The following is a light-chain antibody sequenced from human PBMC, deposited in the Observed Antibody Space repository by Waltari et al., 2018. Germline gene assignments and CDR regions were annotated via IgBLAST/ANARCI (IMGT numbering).Light chain of an antibody. J-gene: IGKJ2*01. CDR3: QQYYSTPYT. CDR1: QSFLYSSNNKNY. V-gene: IGKV4-1*01. CDR2: WAS. Sequence: DIVMTQSPDSLAVSLAESATINCKSSQSFLYSSNNKNYLAWYHQKPGQPPKLLIYWASTRESGVPDRFSGSGSGTDFTLTISSLQAEDVAVYYCQQYYSTPYTFGQGTKLEIK.